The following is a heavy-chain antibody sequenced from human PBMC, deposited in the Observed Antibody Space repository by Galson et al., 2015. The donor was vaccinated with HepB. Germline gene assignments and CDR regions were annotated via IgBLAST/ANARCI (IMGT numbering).Heavy chain of an antibody. Sequence: QSGAEVKKPGESLKISCKGSGYSFTTYWIAWVRQMPGKDLEWMGIIYPRDSDTRYSPSFQGQVTMSVDKSITTAYLQWSSLKATGTAMYYCARHQYSGHPSRASDIWGQGTMVSVSS. D-gene: IGHD1-26*01. CDR1: GYSFTTYW. CDR3: ARHQYSGHPSRASDI. CDR2: IYPRDSDT. J-gene: IGHJ3*02. V-gene: IGHV5-51*01.